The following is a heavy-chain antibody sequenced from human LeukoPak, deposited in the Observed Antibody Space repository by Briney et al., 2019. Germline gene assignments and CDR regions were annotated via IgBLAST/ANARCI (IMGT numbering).Heavy chain of an antibody. V-gene: IGHV3-23*01. CDR2: ISGSGGST. J-gene: IGHJ4*02. Sequence: PGGSLRLSCAASGFTLSTYAMSWVRQAPGKGLEWVSAISGSGGSTYYAGSVKGRFTISKDNSKNTLYLQMNSLRAEDTALYYCAKEKTGTDYWGQGTLVTVSS. CDR3: AKEKTGTDY. CDR1: GFTLSTYA.